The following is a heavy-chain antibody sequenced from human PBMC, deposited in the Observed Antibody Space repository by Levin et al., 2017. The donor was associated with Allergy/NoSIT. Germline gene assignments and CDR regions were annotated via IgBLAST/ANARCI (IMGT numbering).Heavy chain of an antibody. CDR3: ARESTSLHH. CDR2: INSGNSET. CDR1: GYTFTSYA. Sequence: PGASVKVSCKASGYTFTSYAMHWVRQAPGQRPEWMGWINSGNSETKYSPKFQGRVTFIRDTSASTVYMELSRLRSEDTAIYYCARESTSLHHWGQGTLVTVSA. V-gene: IGHV1-3*01. J-gene: IGHJ1*01.